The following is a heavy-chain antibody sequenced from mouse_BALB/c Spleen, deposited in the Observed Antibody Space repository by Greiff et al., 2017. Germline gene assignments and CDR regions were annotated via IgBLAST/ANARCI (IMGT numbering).Heavy chain of an antibody. CDR2: IYPGDGDT. V-gene: IGHV1-87*01. Sequence: VQLQQSGAELARPGASVNLSCKASGYTFTSYWMQWVKQRPGQGLEWIGAIYPGDGDTRYTQKFKGKATLTADKSSSTAYMQLSSLASEDSAVYYCARGDYGSSPYWYFDVWGAGTTVTVSS. CDR3: ARGDYGSSPYWYFDV. CDR1: GYTFTSYW. D-gene: IGHD1-1*01. J-gene: IGHJ1*01.